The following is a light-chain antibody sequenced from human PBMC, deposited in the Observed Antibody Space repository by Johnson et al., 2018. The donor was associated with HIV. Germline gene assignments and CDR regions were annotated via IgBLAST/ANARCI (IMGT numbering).Light chain of an antibody. CDR1: SSNIGNNY. CDR2: DNN. V-gene: IGLV1-51*01. Sequence: QSVLTQPPSVSAAAGQKVTISCSGSSSNIGNNYVAWYQQVPGTAPKLLIYDNNRRPSGVPDRFSGSKSGTSATLGITGLQTGDEADYSCGTWDDSLGKAFFGTWSKVTVL. CDR3: GTWDDSLGKAF. J-gene: IGLJ1*01.